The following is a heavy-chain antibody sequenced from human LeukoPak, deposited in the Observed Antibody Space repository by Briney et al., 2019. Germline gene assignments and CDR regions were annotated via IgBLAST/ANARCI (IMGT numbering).Heavy chain of an antibody. CDR2: ISGYSGNT. J-gene: IGHJ5*02. Sequence: GASVKVSCKAPGYIFSSYGISWVRQAPGQGLEWMGWISGYSGNTKYSQRLQGRVSMTTDTSTSTAYMELRSLRSDDTAVYYCARDSLDCSTTSCHSFDPWGQGTLVTVSS. V-gene: IGHV1-18*01. CDR3: ARDSLDCSTTSCHSFDP. D-gene: IGHD2-2*01. CDR1: GYIFSSYG.